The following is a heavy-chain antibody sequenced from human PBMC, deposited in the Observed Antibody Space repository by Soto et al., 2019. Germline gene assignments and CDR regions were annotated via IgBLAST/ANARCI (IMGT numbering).Heavy chain of an antibody. D-gene: IGHD2-15*01. J-gene: IGHJ4*02. V-gene: IGHV3-23*04. CDR2: MGSGGST. CDR1: GFTFNRHA. Sequence: EVQLVESGGNLVQPGGSLRLSCAASGFTFNRHAMNWVRQAPGKGLEWVSTMGSGGSTFYADSVKGRFTISRDNSKNTVYLQMNSLRAEDTALYYCAKNSDIVIQPGRGSRAVFDYWGQGTLVTVSS. CDR3: AKNSDIVIQPGRGSRAVFDY.